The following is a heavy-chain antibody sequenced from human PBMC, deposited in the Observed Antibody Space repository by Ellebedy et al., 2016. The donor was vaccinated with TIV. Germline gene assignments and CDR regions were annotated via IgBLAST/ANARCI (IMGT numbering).Heavy chain of an antibody. CDR2: MNPNSGNT. J-gene: IGHJ2*01. D-gene: IGHD4-17*01. V-gene: IGHV1-8*01. CDR3: ARDNGDYEEWYFDL. Sequence: ASVKVSXXASGYTFTSYDINWVRQATGQGLEWMGWMNPNSGNTGYAQKFQGRVTMTRNTSISTAYMELSSLRSEDTAVYYCARDNGDYEEWYFDLWGRGTLVTVSS. CDR1: GYTFTSYD.